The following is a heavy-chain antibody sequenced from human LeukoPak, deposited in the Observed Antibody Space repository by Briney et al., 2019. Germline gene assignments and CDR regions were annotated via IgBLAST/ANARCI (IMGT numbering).Heavy chain of an antibody. J-gene: IGHJ4*02. Sequence: SLRLSCAASGFTFSSYGMHWVRQAPGKGLEWVAVIWYDGSNKYYADSVKGRFTISRDNSKNTLYLQMNSLRAEDTAVYYCARGGEYQLPSDTDYWGQGTLVTVSS. D-gene: IGHD2-2*01. V-gene: IGHV3-33*01. CDR2: IWYDGSNK. CDR3: ARGGEYQLPSDTDY. CDR1: GFTFSSYG.